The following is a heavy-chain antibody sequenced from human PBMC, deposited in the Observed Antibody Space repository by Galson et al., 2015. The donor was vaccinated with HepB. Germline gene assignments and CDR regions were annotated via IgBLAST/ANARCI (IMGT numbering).Heavy chain of an antibody. CDR2: ISSNGGST. D-gene: IGHD2-15*01. Sequence: SLRLSCAASGFTFSSYAMHWVRQAPGKGLEYVSAISSNGGSTYYADSVKGRFTISRDNSKNTLYLQMSSLRAEDTAVYYCVKNHCSGGSCYGYVDYWGQGTLVTVSS. CDR3: VKNHCSGGSCYGYVDY. CDR1: GFTFSSYA. V-gene: IGHV3-64D*06. J-gene: IGHJ4*02.